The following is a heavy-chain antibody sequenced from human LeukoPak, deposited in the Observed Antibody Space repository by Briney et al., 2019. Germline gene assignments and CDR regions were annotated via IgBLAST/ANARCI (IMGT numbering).Heavy chain of an antibody. V-gene: IGHV1-69*13. CDR1: GGTLSSYA. CDR2: IIPIFGRA. J-gene: IGHJ6*02. CDR3: ARPIDYDSSGYYPTGDYYYGMDV. D-gene: IGHD3-22*01. Sequence: ASVKVSCKASGGTLSSYAISWVRQAPGQGLEWMGGIIPIFGRANYAQKFQGRVTITADESTSTAYMELSSLRSEDTAVYYCARPIDYDSSGYYPTGDYYYGMDVWGQGTTVTVSS.